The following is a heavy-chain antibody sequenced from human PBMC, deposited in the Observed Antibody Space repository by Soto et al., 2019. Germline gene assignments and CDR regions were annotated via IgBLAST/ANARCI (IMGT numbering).Heavy chain of an antibody. CDR1: GGSFSDSY. Sequence: SETLSLTCAVFGGSFSDSYWSWIRQSPGKGLEWIGEISNSGRTYYNPSLKSRVTISGVTSKNQFSLEVRSVAAADTGTYYCARGRPAIATRWFDSWGQGILVTVSS. CDR2: ISNSGRT. CDR3: ARGRPAIATRWFDS. V-gene: IGHV4-34*01. D-gene: IGHD1-1*01. J-gene: IGHJ5*01.